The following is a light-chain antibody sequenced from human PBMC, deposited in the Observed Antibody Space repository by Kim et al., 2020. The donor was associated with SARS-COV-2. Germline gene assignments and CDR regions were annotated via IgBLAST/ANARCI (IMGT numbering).Light chain of an antibody. CDR2: END. Sequence: GKAVTTPCSGSSRSIDDNYVLWYQQRPGPVPTPVIYENDQRPSGVSDRFSGSIDNSSTSASLTISGLRNEDEADYYSQSYNLDNVIFGGGTQLTVL. CDR3: QSYNLDNVI. V-gene: IGLV6-57*02. CDR1: SRSIDDNY. J-gene: IGLJ2*01.